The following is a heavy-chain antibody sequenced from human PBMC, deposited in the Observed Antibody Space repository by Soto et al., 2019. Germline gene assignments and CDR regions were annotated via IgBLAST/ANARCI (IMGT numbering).Heavy chain of an antibody. V-gene: IGHV4-34*01. Sequence: SETLSLTCDVYGGSFSRYYWNWIRQPPGKGLEWLGEINHSGSTNYNPSLESRVTISLDTSKTQFSLKLSSVTAADPAVYYCARGEGRLVGTWFDPWGQGTLVTVSS. CDR3: ARGEGRLVGTWFDP. CDR1: GGSFSRYY. CDR2: INHSGST. D-gene: IGHD5-12*01. J-gene: IGHJ5*02.